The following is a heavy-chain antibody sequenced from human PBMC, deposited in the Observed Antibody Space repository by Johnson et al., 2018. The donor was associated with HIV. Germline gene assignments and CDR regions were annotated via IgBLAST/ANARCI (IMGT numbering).Heavy chain of an antibody. D-gene: IGHD3-22*01. J-gene: IGHJ3*02. CDR2: INWDGDRT. Sequence: MQLVESGGGVERPGGSLRLSCATSGFTFDDYGMSWVRQVPGKGLEWVSGINWDGDRTGYADSVKGRFTISRDNAKTSLYMHMNSLRAEDTALYYCARDRRHYSDSSGYPDSDAFDIWGQGTMVTVSS. CDR1: GFTFDDYG. CDR3: ARDRRHYSDSSGYPDSDAFDI. V-gene: IGHV3-20*04.